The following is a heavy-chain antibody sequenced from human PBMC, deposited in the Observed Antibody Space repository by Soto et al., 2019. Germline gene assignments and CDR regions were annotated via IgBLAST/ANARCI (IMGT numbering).Heavy chain of an antibody. CDR2: ISWDGGST. CDR1: GFTFDDYA. CDR3: AKDSSSWSYYYYGMDV. J-gene: IGHJ6*02. Sequence: PGGSLRLSCAASGFTFDDYAMHWVRQAPGKGLEWVSLISWDGGSTYYADSVKGRFTTSRDNSKNSLYLQMNSLRAEDTALYYCAKDSSSWSYYYYGMDVWGQGTTVTVSS. D-gene: IGHD6-13*01. V-gene: IGHV3-43D*04.